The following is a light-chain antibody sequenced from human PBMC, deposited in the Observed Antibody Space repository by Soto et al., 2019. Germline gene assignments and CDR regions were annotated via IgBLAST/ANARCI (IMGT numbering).Light chain of an antibody. J-gene: IGKJ2*01. CDR2: DAS. CDR1: QSVSSY. Sequence: EIVLTQSPATLSLSPGERATIFCRASQSVSSYLAWYQQKPGQAPRLLIYDASHRSTGTPPRFSGSRSGTDFSITMSSLLPEDLSGYGCKQRSIWQCTTSDQENKL. CDR3: KQRSIWQCTT. V-gene: IGKV3-11*01.